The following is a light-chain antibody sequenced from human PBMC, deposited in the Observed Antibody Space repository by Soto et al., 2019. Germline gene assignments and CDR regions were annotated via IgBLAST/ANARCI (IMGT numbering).Light chain of an antibody. Sequence: IQLTQSPSSLSTSVRDRVTITCRASQGISSYLAWYQQKPGKAPKLLIYAASNLQSGVPSRFSGSGSGTDFTLTISSLQPEDFATYFCQQSYSTPPWTFGQGTKV. V-gene: IGKV1-39*01. CDR3: QQSYSTPPWT. CDR1: QGISSY. CDR2: AAS. J-gene: IGKJ1*01.